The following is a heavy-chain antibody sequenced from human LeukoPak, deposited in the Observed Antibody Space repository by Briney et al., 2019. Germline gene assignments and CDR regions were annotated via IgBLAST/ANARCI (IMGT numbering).Heavy chain of an antibody. J-gene: IGHJ4*02. D-gene: IGHD3-10*01. CDR1: GVSISSGDYS. CDR2: IYHTGTT. CDR3: AGDFGSGSYRFDY. Sequence: SQTLSLTCAVSGVSISSGDYSWSWIRQPPGKGLEWIGYIYHTGTTYYNPSLKSRVTISLDRSKNQFSLKLSSVTAADTAVYYCAGDFGSGSYRFDYWGQGTLVTVSS. V-gene: IGHV4-30-2*01.